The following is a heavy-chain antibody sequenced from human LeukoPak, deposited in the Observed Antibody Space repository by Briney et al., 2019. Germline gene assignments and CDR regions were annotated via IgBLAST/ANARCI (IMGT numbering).Heavy chain of an antibody. J-gene: IGHJ5*02. Sequence: GGSLRLSCAASGFTFSDYYMSWIRQAPGKGLEWVSYISSSGSTIYYADSVKGRFTISRDNAKNSLYLQMNSLRAEDTAVYYCARDFFDYYGSGSYVNWFDPWGQGTLVTVSS. V-gene: IGHV3-11*01. CDR2: ISSSGSTI. D-gene: IGHD3-10*01. CDR3: ARDFFDYYGSGSYVNWFDP. CDR1: GFTFSDYY.